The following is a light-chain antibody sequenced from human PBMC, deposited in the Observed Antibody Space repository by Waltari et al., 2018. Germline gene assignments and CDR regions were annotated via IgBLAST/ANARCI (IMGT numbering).Light chain of an antibody. CDR2: WAS. CDR3: QQYYDSPLT. J-gene: IGKJ4*01. V-gene: IGKV4-1*01. CDR1: QTVLYRDNNKNY. Sequence: DIVMTQSPDSLAVSLGERATINCKSSQTVLYRDNNKNYLTWYQQKPGQPPKRLFSWASIRESGVPDRLSASGSGTDFTLPISSLQAEDVAVYYCQQYYDSPLTFGGGTKVEIK.